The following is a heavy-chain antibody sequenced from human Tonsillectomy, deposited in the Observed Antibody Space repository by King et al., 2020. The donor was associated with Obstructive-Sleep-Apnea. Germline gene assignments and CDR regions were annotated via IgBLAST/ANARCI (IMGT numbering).Heavy chain of an antibody. V-gene: IGHV3-23*04. CDR1: GFTFSSYA. Sequence: QLVQSGGGLVQPGGSLRLSCAASGFTFSSYAMSWVRQAPGKGLEWVSAISGSGGSTYYADSVEGRFTISRDNSKNTLYLQMNSLRAEDTAVYYCAKAGGYYDSSGATNNWFDPWGQGTLVTVSS. CDR3: AKAGGYYDSSGATNNWFDP. CDR2: ISGSGGST. J-gene: IGHJ5*02. D-gene: IGHD3-22*01.